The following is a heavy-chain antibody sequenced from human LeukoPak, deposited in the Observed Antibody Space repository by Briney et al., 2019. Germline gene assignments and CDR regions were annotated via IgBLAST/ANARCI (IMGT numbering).Heavy chain of an antibody. Sequence: PSETLSLTCAVYGGSFSGYYWSWIRQPPGKGLEWIGEINHSGSTNYNPSLKSRVTISVDTSKNQFSLKLSSVTAADTAVYYCARAWEWELAFDYWGQGTLVTVSS. V-gene: IGHV4-34*01. J-gene: IGHJ4*02. CDR3: ARAWEWELAFDY. CDR2: INHSGST. CDR1: GGSFSGYY. D-gene: IGHD1-26*01.